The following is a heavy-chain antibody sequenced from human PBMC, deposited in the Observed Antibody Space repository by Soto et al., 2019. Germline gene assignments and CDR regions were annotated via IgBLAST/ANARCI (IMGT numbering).Heavy chain of an antibody. CDR2: IWYDGSNK. Sequence: QVQLAESGGGVVQPGRSLRLSCAASGFTFNSYGMHWVRQAAGNGMEWVAVIWYDGSNKYFGDSVTGRFTIASDNSKNALYLQMNSRRAVDTAVYYCARDQGGYWGQGTLVTVCS. J-gene: IGHJ4*02. CDR3: ARDQGGY. V-gene: IGHV3-33*01. CDR1: GFTFNSYG.